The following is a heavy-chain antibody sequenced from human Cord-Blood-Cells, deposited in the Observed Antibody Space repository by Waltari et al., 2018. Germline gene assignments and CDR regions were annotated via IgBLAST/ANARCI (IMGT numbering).Heavy chain of an antibody. D-gene: IGHD1-26*01. CDR1: GGTLSSYA. CDR2: IIPIFGTA. J-gene: IGHJ3*02. CDR3: ASSTFIVGATDAFDI. V-gene: IGHV1-69*01. Sequence: QVQLVQSGAAVKKPGSSVKVPCKASGGTLSSYAISWVRQAPGQGLEWMGGIIPIFGTANYAQKFQGRVTITADESTSTAYMELSSLRSEDTAVYYCASSTFIVGATDAFDIWGQGTMVTVSS.